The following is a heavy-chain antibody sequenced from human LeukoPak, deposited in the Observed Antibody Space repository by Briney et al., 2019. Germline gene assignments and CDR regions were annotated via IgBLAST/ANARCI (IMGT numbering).Heavy chain of an antibody. J-gene: IGHJ3*02. V-gene: IGHV3-23*01. D-gene: IGHD3-10*01. CDR3: AKDFLRGRGAFDI. CDR2: ISGSGGST. Sequence: GGSLRLSCAASELTFSSYAMSWVRQPPGKGLEWFSAISGSGGSTYYADSVKGRFTISRDNSKNTLYLQMNSLRAEDTAVYYCAKDFLRGRGAFDIWGQGTMVTVSS. CDR1: ELTFSSYA.